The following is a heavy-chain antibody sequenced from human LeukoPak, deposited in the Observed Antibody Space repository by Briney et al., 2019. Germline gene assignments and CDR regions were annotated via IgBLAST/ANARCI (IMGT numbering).Heavy chain of an antibody. CDR3: ARGYCSGGSCYESDY. Sequence: ASVKVSCKASGYTFTSYGISWVRQAPGQGLEWMGWISAYNGNTNYAQKLQGRVTMTTGTSTSTAYMELRSLGSDDTAVYYCARGYCSGGSCYESDYWGQGTLVTVSS. J-gene: IGHJ4*02. CDR2: ISAYNGNT. D-gene: IGHD2-15*01. V-gene: IGHV1-18*01. CDR1: GYTFTSYG.